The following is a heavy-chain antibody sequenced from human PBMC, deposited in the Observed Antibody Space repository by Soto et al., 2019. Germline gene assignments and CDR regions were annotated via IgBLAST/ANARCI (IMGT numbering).Heavy chain of an antibody. D-gene: IGHD2-2*01. CDR1: VFSISSDSY. Sequence: ETLSLTCAVSVFSISSDSYCGCMRQSPGKGLEWVWTLSHSWRTFYNPSLKSRVTISADTTKNQFSLSLTSVTAADTAVYYCGHLKTDTEVTPAPPLFDSWGQGTLVTVSS. J-gene: IGHJ4*02. CDR3: GHLKTDTEVTPAPPLFDS. V-gene: IGHV4-38-2*01. CDR2: LSHSWRT.